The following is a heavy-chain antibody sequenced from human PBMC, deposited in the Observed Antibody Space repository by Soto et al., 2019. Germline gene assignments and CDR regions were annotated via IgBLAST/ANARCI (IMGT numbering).Heavy chain of an antibody. CDR3: ARDLGIVVVPAAIPFLNV. J-gene: IGHJ6*02. CDR1: GFTFSNYS. D-gene: IGHD2-2*02. V-gene: IGHV3-21*01. CDR2: ISSSSSYI. Sequence: GGSLRLSCAASGFTFSNYSMNWVRQAPGKGLEWVSSISSSSSYIYYADSVKGRFTISRDNAKNSLYLQMNSLRAEDTAVYYCARDLGIVVVPAAIPFLNVWGQGTTVTVSS.